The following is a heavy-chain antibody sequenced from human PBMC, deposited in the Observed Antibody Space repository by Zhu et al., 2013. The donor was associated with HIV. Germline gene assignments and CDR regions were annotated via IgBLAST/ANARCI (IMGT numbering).Heavy chain of an antibody. CDR2: INPNSGGT. CDR1: GYTFTGYY. CDR3: ARVQRLVQYFDY. Sequence: QVQLVQSGAEVKKPGASVRVSCKASGYTFTGYYMHWVRQAPGQGLEWMGWINPNSGGTNYAQRFQGRATMTRDTPISTAYMELSSLRSDDTAVYYCARVQRLVQYFDYWGQGTLVTVSS. D-gene: IGHD6-13*01. J-gene: IGHJ4*02. V-gene: IGHV1-2*02.